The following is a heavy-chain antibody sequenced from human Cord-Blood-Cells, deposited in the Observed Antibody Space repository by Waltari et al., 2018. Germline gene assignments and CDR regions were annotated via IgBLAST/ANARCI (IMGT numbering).Heavy chain of an antibody. CDR2: ISPIFGTA. CDR3: ASEYRYSGSYYFDY. D-gene: IGHD1-26*01. CDR1: GGPFSSYA. Sequence: QVQLVQSGAEVKKPGSSVKVSCKASGGPFSSYAISWVRQAPGQGLEWMGGISPIFGTANYAQKFQGRVTITADESTSTAYMELSSLRSEDTAVYYCASEYRYSGSYYFDYWGQGTLVTVSS. V-gene: IGHV1-69*01. J-gene: IGHJ4*02.